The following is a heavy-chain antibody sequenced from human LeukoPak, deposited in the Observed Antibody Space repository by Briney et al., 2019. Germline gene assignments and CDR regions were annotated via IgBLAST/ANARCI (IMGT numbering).Heavy chain of an antibody. CDR1: GLIHHHYW. V-gene: IGHV3-74*01. Sequence: GGSVRLFCAAWGLIHHHYWMHCVRQARGRGLEGVSRIQGDTSYAIYADSVKGRFTFSRHNAKSTLYLQMDSLTIEDTAVYFCARDNHVWSLDFWSQGTLVTVSS. D-gene: IGHD3-3*02. CDR3: ARDNHVWSLDF. J-gene: IGHJ4*02. CDR2: IQGDTSYA.